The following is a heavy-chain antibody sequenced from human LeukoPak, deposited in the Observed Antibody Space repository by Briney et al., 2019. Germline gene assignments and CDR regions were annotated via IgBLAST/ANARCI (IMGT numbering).Heavy chain of an antibody. J-gene: IGHJ4*02. V-gene: IGHV1-18*04. Sequence: ASVKVSFKASGYTFTIYGISWVRQAPGQGLEWMGWISAYNGNTNYAQKLQGRVTMTTDTSTSTAYMELRSLRSDDTAVYYCARDESYYYGSGSYYSFDYWGQGTLVTVSS. CDR2: ISAYNGNT. CDR1: GYTFTIYG. D-gene: IGHD3-10*01. CDR3: ARDESYYYGSGSYYSFDY.